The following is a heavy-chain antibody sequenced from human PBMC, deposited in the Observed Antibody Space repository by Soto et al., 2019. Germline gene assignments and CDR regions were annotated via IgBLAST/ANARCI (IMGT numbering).Heavy chain of an antibody. CDR2: ISGRGGDT. CDR3: VKDREVATTRTVHFDY. V-gene: IGHV3-23*01. D-gene: IGHD5-12*01. CDR1: GFTFSTYA. J-gene: IGHJ4*02. Sequence: EVQLLESGGGLVQPGGSLRLSCAASGFTFSTYAMNWVRQAPGKGLEWVSVISGRGGDTYYADSVKGRFTISRDNSKNPLYVQMNSLRVEDTAVYYCVKDREVATTRTVHFDYWGQGTLVTVSS.